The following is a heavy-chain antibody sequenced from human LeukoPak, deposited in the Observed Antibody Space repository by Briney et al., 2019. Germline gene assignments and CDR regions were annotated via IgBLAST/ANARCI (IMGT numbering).Heavy chain of an antibody. J-gene: IGHJ5*02. V-gene: IGHV1-18*01. D-gene: IGHD2-2*01. CDR2: ISAYNGNT. CDR3: ARVVVPAATNWFDP. CDR1: GYTFTSYG. Sequence: GASVKVSCKASGYTFTSYGISWVRQAPGQGLEWTGWISAYNGNTNYAQKLQGRVTMTTDTSTSTAYMELRSLRSDDTAVYYCARVVVPAATNWFDPWGQGTLVTVSS.